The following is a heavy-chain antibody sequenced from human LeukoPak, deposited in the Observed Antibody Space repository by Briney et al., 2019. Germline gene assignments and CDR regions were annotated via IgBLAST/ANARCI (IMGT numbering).Heavy chain of an antibody. V-gene: IGHV3-23*01. CDR1: GFTFSSYA. CDR2: ISGSGGST. D-gene: IGHD6-13*01. J-gene: IGHJ4*02. Sequence: GGSLRLSCAASGFTFSSYAMSWVRQAPGKGLEWVSAISGSGGSTYYADSVKGRFTISRDNSKNTLYLQMNSLRAEDTAVYYCASILKAAAGTLYFDYWGQGTLVTVSS. CDR3: ASILKAAAGTLYFDY.